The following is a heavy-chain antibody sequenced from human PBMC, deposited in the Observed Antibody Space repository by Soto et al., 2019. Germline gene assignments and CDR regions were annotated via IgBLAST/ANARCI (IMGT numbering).Heavy chain of an antibody. V-gene: IGHV3-30*03. Sequence: QVQLVESGGGVVQPGRSLRLSCAASGFTFSSYGMHWVRQAPGKGLEWVAVISYDGSNKYYADSVKGRFTISRDKSKNTLYLQMNSLRAEDTAVYYCASHSSSSSYYFDYWGQGTLVTVSS. CDR1: GFTFSSYG. CDR3: ASHSSSSSYYFDY. CDR2: ISYDGSNK. D-gene: IGHD6-6*01. J-gene: IGHJ4*02.